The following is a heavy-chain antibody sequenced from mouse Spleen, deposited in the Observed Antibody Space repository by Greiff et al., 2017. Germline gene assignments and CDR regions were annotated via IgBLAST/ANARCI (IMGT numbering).Heavy chain of an antibody. V-gene: IGHV5-17*01. D-gene: IGHD1-1*01. Sequence: EVMLVESGGGLVKPGGSLKLSCAASGFTFSDYGMHWVRQAPEKGLEWVAYISSGSSTIYYADTVKGRFTISRDNAKNTLFLQMTSLRSEDTAMYYCAKDYYDGSYVYYFDYWGQGTTLTVSS. CDR2: ISSGSSTI. CDR3: AKDYYDGSYVYYFDY. J-gene: IGHJ2*01. CDR1: GFTFSDYG.